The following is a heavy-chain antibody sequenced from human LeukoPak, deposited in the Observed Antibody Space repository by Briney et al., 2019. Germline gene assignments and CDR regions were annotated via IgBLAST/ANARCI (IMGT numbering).Heavy chain of an antibody. CDR3: AKLRGDYYDSSGYYSPFDY. Sequence: GGSLRLSCAASGFTFSSYGMHWVRQAPGKGLEWVAVISYDGSNKYYADSVKGRLTISRDNSKNTLYLQMNSLRAEDTAVYYCAKLRGDYYDSSGYYSPFDYWGQGTLVTVSS. V-gene: IGHV3-30*18. J-gene: IGHJ4*02. D-gene: IGHD3-22*01. CDR2: ISYDGSNK. CDR1: GFTFSSYG.